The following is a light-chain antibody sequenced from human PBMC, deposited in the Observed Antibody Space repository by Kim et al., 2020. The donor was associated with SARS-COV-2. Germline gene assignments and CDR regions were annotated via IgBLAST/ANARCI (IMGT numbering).Light chain of an antibody. V-gene: IGKV3-15*01. CDR3: QQYNYWTPWT. CDR1: QSIRAD. Sequence: EIVMTQSPATLSMSPGERATLSFRASQSIRADLAWYQQKSGQAPRLLIYDASTRATGVPARFTGSGSGTDFTLTINGMQSEDFAMYYCQQYNYWTPWTFGQGTKVDIK. CDR2: DAS. J-gene: IGKJ1*01.